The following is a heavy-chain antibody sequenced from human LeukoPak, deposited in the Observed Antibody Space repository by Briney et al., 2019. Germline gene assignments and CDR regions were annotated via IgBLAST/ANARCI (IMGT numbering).Heavy chain of an antibody. V-gene: IGHV5-51*01. CDR2: IYPGNSDT. Sequence: HGESLKISCTTFGYTFTNYWIAWLRQMPGGGLEGMRIIYPGNSDTRYSPSFQGQVTISADTSITTAYLQWSSLKASDSAIYRSPRFPALWQLYTGTTYHYHYMEVSGEGTTVTVSS. CDR1: GYTFTNYW. J-gene: IGHJ6*03. D-gene: IGHD6-6*01. CDR3: PRFPALWQLYTGTTYHYHYMEV.